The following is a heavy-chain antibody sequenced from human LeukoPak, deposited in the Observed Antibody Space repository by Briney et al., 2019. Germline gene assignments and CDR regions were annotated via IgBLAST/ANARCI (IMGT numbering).Heavy chain of an antibody. D-gene: IGHD3-22*01. CDR1: GFTFSSYD. CDR3: PREKGYDSSGYFGETQD. V-gene: IGHV3-48*03. Sequence: PGGSLRLSCAASGFTFSSYDMNWVRQAPGKGLEWVSYISSSGSTVYYADSVKGRFTISRDNAKNSLYLQMNSLRAEDTAVYYCPREKGYDSSGYFGETQDWGQGTLVTVSS. CDR2: ISSSGSTV. J-gene: IGHJ4*02.